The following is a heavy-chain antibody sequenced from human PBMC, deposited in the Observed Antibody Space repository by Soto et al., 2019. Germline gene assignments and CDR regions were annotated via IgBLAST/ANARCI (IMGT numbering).Heavy chain of an antibody. Sequence: GPTLVNPTETLTLTCTVSGFSLSNARMGVSWIRQPPGKALEWLAHIFSNDEKSYSTSLKSRLTISKDTSKSQVVLTMTNMDPVDTATYYCARIAFGPYYDFWSGYYKDGMDVWAQGTTVTVSS. CDR2: IFSNDEK. D-gene: IGHD3-3*01. V-gene: IGHV2-26*01. J-gene: IGHJ6*02. CDR3: ARIAFGPYYDFWSGYYKDGMDV. CDR1: GFSLSNARMG.